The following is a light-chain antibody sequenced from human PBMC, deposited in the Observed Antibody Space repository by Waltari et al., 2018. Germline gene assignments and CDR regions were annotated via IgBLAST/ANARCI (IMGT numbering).Light chain of an antibody. CDR3: QKYDSLPAT. CDR1: ESVSKF. CDR2: HAS. V-gene: IGKV3-20*01. Sequence: EVVLTQSPCTLSLSPGEGATLSCRASESVSKFLAWYQQKPGQAPRHLIYHASNRASGIPDRFSGSGFGTDFSLTISRLEPEDFAVYYCQKYDSLPATFGQGTKVEIK. J-gene: IGKJ1*01.